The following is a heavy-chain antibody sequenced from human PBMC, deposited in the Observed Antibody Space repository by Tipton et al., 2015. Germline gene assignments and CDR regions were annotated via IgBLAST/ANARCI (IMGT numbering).Heavy chain of an antibody. Sequence: TLSLTCAVSAYSITTDYYWVWIRQAPGKGLEWIGAISHSGNTFYNPSLKSRVTISADTSKDQFSLTLDSVAAADTAVYYCARDLEHGMDVWGQGTLVTVSS. D-gene: IGHD5-24*01. CDR3: ARDLEHGMDV. V-gene: IGHV4-38-2*02. CDR1: AYSITTDYY. CDR2: ISHSGNT. J-gene: IGHJ6*02.